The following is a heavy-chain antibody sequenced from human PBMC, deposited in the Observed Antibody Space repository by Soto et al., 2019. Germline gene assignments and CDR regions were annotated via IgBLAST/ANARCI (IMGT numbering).Heavy chain of an antibody. CDR2: ISAYNGNT. Sequence: VKVSCKAHDYTFTPSSISRVRQGPGQGLEWMGWISAYNGNTNYAQKLQGRVTMTTDTSTSTAYMELRSLRSDDTAVYYCARGVVDRMNYYYYHMDVWGKGTTVTVSS. D-gene: IGHD2-15*01. J-gene: IGHJ6*03. CDR3: ARGVVDRMNYYYYHMDV. CDR1: DYTFTPSS. V-gene: IGHV1-18*01.